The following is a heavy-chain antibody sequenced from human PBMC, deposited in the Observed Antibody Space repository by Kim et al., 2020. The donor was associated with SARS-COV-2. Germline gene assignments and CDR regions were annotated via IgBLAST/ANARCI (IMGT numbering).Heavy chain of an antibody. J-gene: IGHJ4*02. Sequence: SETLSLTCTVSGGSISSGGYYWSWIRQHPGKGLEWIGYIYYSGSTYYNPSLKSRVTISVDTSKNQFSLKLSSVTAADTAVYYCARGGMVRGVIDYWGQGTLVTVSS. CDR3: ARGGMVRGVIDY. D-gene: IGHD3-10*01. CDR2: IYYSGST. V-gene: IGHV4-31*03. CDR1: GGSISSGGYY.